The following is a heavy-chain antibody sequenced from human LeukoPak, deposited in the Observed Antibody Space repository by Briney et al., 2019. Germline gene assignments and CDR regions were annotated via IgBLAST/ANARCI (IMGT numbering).Heavy chain of an antibody. CDR2: IKQDGSEK. CDR1: GFTFSSYW. J-gene: IGHJ5*02. D-gene: IGHD3-3*01. Sequence: QPGGSLRLSCAASGFTFSSYWMSWVRQAPGKGLEWVANIKQDGSEKYYVDSVKGRFTISRDNAKNSLYLQMNSLRAEDTAVYYCARDLQFLIWNWFDPWGQGTLVTVSS. V-gene: IGHV3-7*01. CDR3: ARDLQFLIWNWFDP.